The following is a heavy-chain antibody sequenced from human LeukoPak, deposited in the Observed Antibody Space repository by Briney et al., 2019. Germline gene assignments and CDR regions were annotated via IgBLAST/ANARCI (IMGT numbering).Heavy chain of an antibody. CDR1: GYAFTGYY. J-gene: IGHJ3*02. CDR2: INPNSGGT. Sequence: ASVKVSCKASGYAFTGYYMHWVRQAPGQGLEWIGWINPNSGGTNYAQKFQGRVTMTRDTSIGTAYMELSRLRSDDTAVYYCATPRDYGDYLHAFDIWGQGTMVTVSS. V-gene: IGHV1-2*02. CDR3: ATPRDYGDYLHAFDI. D-gene: IGHD4-17*01.